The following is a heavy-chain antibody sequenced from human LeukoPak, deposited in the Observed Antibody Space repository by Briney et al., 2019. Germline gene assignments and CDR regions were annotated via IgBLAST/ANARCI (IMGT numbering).Heavy chain of an antibody. Sequence: SETLSLTCDVSGGSISSGDWWSWVRQPPGRGLEWIGESSHSGNTNYNPSHKSRVTVSVDKSKNQFSLKLSSVTAADTAVYYCASRTGSSYGWALGYWGQGILVTVSS. CDR2: SSHSGNT. CDR1: GGSISSGDW. CDR3: ASRTGSSYGWALGY. J-gene: IGHJ4*02. D-gene: IGHD5-18*01. V-gene: IGHV4-4*02.